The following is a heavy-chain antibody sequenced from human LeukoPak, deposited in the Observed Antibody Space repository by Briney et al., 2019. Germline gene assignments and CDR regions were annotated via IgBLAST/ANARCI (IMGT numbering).Heavy chain of an antibody. D-gene: IGHD6-13*01. J-gene: IGHJ6*03. CDR1: GYTFSGYY. CDR2: INPNSGGT. V-gene: IGHV1-2*02. Sequence: ASVKVSCKASGYTFSGYYLHWVRQAPGQGLEWMGWINPNSGGTNYAQKFQGRVTMTRDTSISTAYMELSRLRSDDTAVYYCARVAAVTGYYYYMDVWGKGTTVTISS. CDR3: ARVAAVTGYYYYMDV.